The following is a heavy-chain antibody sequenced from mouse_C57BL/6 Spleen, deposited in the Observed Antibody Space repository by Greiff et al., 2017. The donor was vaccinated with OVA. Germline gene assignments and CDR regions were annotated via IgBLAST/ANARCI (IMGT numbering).Heavy chain of an antibody. CDR2: ISDGGSYT. V-gene: IGHV5-4*01. CDR1: GFTFSSYA. Sequence: EVKLMESGGGLVKPGGSLKLSCAASGFTFSSYAMSWVRQTPEKRLEWVATISDGGSYTYYPANVKGRFTISRDNAKNNLYLHMSHLTSEDTAMYYCARDGNDYDRGWYFDVWGTGTTVTVSS. J-gene: IGHJ1*03. D-gene: IGHD2-4*01. CDR3: ARDGNDYDRGWYFDV.